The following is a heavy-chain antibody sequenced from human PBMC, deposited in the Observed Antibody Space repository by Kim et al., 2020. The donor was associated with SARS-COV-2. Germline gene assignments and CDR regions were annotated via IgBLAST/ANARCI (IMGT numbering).Heavy chain of an antibody. CDR2: ISSSSSYI. CDR1: GFILSSYS. Sequence: GGSLRLSCAASGFILSSYSMNWVRQAPGKGLEWVSSISSSSSYISYADSVKGRFTISRDNAKNSLYLQMNSLRAEDTAVYYCAIGEPNSSGYSTFDYWGQGTLVTVSS. CDR3: AIGEPNSSGYSTFDY. J-gene: IGHJ4*02. V-gene: IGHV3-21*01. D-gene: IGHD3-22*01.